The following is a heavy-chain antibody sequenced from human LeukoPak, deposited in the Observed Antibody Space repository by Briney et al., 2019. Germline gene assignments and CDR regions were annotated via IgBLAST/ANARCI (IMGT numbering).Heavy chain of an antibody. J-gene: IGHJ6*03. CDR1: GFSFSTYW. D-gene: IGHD1-26*01. Sequence: PGGSLRLSCEVSGFSFSTYWMTWVRQAPGKGLEWVANINQHGSETYYVDSVKGRFIISRDNAKNSLFLQMDSLTGEDTAVYYCARDPYSGSYSDYYYYYMDVWGKGTTVTVSS. CDR2: INQHGSET. V-gene: IGHV3-7*01. CDR3: ARDPYSGSYSDYYYYYMDV.